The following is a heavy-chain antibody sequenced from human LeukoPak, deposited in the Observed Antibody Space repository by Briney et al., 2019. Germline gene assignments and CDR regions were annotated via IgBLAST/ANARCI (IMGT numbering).Heavy chain of an antibody. CDR2: INPNSGGT. CDR1: GYTFTGYY. J-gene: IGHJ4*02. D-gene: IGHD6-13*01. CDR3: AREGIDSSRWYTGFDY. V-gene: IGHV1-2*02. Sequence: GASVKVSCKASGYTFTGYYMHWVRQAPGQGLEWMGWINPNSGGTNYAQKFQGRVTMTRDTSISTAYMELSRLRSDDTAVYYCAREGIDSSRWYTGFDYWGQGTLVTVSS.